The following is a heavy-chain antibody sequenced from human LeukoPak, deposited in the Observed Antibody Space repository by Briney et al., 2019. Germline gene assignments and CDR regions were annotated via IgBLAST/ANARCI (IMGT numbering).Heavy chain of an antibody. CDR3: ARGVVVHEYTYGTFDY. CDR1: GYTFSTNY. CDR2: INPSAGST. Sequence: ASVKVSCKASGYTFSTNYIHWVRRAPGQGLQWMGIINPSAGSTTYAQNFQGRVTMTRDTSTSTVYMELSSLRFEDTALYYCARGVVVHEYTYGTFDYWGQGTLVTVSS. V-gene: IGHV1-46*01. D-gene: IGHD5-18*01. J-gene: IGHJ4*02.